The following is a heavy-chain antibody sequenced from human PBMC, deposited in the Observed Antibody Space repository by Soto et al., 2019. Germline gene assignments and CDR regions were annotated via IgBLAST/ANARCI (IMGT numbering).Heavy chain of an antibody. J-gene: IGHJ6*03. CDR3: ARYCSGGSCYGSSGNYYYYYYMDV. V-gene: IGHV1-46*03. CDR2: INPSGGST. D-gene: IGHD2-15*01. CDR1: GYTFTSYY. Sequence: ASVKVSCKASGYTFTSYYMHWGRQAPGQGLEWMGIINPSGGSTSSAQKFQGRATMTRDTSTSTVYMELSSLRSEDTAVYYCARYCSGGSCYGSSGNYYYYYYMDVWGKGTTVTVSS.